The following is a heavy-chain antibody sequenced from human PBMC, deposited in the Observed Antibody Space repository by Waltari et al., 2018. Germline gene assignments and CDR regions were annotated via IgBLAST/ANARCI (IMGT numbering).Heavy chain of an antibody. D-gene: IGHD3-22*01. J-gene: IGHJ4*02. CDR3: ARVDYDSSGYLVDY. CDR2: IDHSGSN. CDR1: GYSISSGYY. Sequence: QVQLQESGPGLVKPSETLSLTCAVSGYSISSGYYWGWIRQPPGKGLEWIGSIDHSGSNYYNPSLKSRVTISVDTSKNQFSLKLSSVTAADTAVYYCARVDYDSSGYLVDYWGQGTLVTVSS. V-gene: IGHV4-38-2*01.